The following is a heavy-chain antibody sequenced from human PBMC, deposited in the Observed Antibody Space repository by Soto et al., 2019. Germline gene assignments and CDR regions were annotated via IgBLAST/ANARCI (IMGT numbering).Heavy chain of an antibody. D-gene: IGHD1-26*01. CDR1: GFTFSSYS. V-gene: IGHV3-21*01. J-gene: IGHJ4*02. Sequence: EVQLVESGGGLVKPGGSLRLSCAASGFTFSSYSMNWVRQAPGKGLEWVSSISSSSSYIYYADSVKGRFTISRDNAKNSLYLQMNSLRAEDTAVYYCARAYSGSYYVKYWGQGTLVTVSS. CDR2: ISSSSSYI. CDR3: ARAYSGSYYVKY.